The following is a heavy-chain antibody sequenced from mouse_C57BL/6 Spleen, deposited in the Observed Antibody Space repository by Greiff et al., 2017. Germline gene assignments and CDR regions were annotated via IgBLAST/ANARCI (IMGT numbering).Heavy chain of an antibody. V-gene: IGHV5-6*01. CDR2: ISSGGSYT. D-gene: IGHD1-1*01. CDR1: GFTFSSYG. CDR3: ARRGTTVVARYAMDY. J-gene: IGHJ4*01. Sequence: EVKLMESGGDLVKPGGSLKLSCAASGFTFSSYGMSWVRQTPDKRLEWVATISSGGSYTYYPDSVKGRFTISRDNAKNTLYLQMSSLKSEDTAMYYCARRGTTVVARYAMDYWGQGTSVTVSS.